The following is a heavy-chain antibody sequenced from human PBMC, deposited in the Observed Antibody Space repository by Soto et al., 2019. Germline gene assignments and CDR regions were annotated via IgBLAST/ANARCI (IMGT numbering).Heavy chain of an antibody. CDR3: ARFHGDYNYFDY. D-gene: IGHD4-17*01. CDR2: ISSSSSYI. Sequence: EVQLVESGGGLVKPGGSLRLSCAASGFTFSSYSMNWVRQAPGKGLEWVSSISSSSSYIYYADSVKGRFTISRDNAKNSLYLQMNSLRAEDTAVYYCARFHGDYNYFDYWGQGTLVTVSS. CDR1: GFTFSSYS. J-gene: IGHJ4*02. V-gene: IGHV3-21*01.